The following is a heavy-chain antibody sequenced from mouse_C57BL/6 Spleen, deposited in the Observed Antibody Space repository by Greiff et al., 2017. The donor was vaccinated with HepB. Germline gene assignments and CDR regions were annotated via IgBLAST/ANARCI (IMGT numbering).Heavy chain of an antibody. CDR3: ARECDYDAAWFAY. D-gene: IGHD2-4*01. Sequence: VQLQESGPELVKPGASVKISCKASGYAFSSSWINWVKQRPGKGLEWIGRIYPGDGDTNYNGKFKGKATLTADKSSSTAYMQLSSLTSEDSAVYFCARECDYDAAWFAYWGQGTLVTVSA. J-gene: IGHJ3*01. CDR1: GYAFSSSW. CDR2: IYPGDGDT. V-gene: IGHV1-82*01.